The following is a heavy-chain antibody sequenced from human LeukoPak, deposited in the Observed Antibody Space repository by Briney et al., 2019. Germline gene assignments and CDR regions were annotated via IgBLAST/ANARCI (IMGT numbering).Heavy chain of an antibody. D-gene: IGHD2-15*01. CDR1: GGSISSYY. V-gene: IGHV4-59*12. CDR2: IYYSGST. Sequence: PSETLSLTCTVSGGSISSYYWSWIRQPPGKGLEWIGYIYYSGSTNYNPSLKSRVTISVDTSKNQFSLKLSSVTAADTAVYYCARDRYCSGGSCYSIYNDAFDIWGQGTMVTVSS. CDR3: ARDRYCSGGSCYSIYNDAFDI. J-gene: IGHJ3*02.